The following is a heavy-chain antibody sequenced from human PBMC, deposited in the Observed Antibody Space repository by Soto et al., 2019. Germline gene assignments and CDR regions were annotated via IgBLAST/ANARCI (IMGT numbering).Heavy chain of an antibody. Sequence: QVQLQQWGAGLLKPSETLSLTCVVSGGSLSDYFWSWIRQPPGMALEWIGEINQLGSINYNPSLKSRVTMSVDTSKNKFSLTLNSVTAADTATYYCARGGISHWAYFYYMDVWDRGTTVTVSS. V-gene: IGHV4-34*01. CDR3: ARGGISHWAYFYYMDV. CDR1: GGSLSDYF. D-gene: IGHD2-21*01. J-gene: IGHJ6*03. CDR2: INQLGSI.